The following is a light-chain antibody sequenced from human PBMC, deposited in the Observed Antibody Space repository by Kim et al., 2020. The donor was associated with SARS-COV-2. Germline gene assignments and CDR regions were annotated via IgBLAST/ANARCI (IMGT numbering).Light chain of an antibody. Sequence: SSELTQDPAVSVALGQTVRITCQGDSLRSYYASWYQQKPGQAPVLVIYGKNNRPSGIPDRVSGSSSGNTASLTITGAQAEDEADYYCNSRDSSGNHLGVVFGGGTQLTV. CDR3: NSRDSSGNHLGVV. CDR1: SLRSYY. J-gene: IGLJ2*01. CDR2: GKN. V-gene: IGLV3-19*01.